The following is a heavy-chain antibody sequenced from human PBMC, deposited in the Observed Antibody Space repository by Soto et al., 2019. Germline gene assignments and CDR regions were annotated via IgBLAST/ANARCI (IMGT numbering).Heavy chain of an antibody. CDR2: ISGSGGST. CDR3: AKDRSPISTGYFQH. V-gene: IGHV3-23*01. CDR1: GFTFSSYA. J-gene: IGHJ1*01. Sequence: GGSLRLSCAASGFTFSSYAMSWVRQAPGKGLEWVSAISGSGGSTYYADPVKGRFTISRDNSKNTLYLQMNSLRAEDTAVYYCAKDRSPISTGYFQHWGQGTLVTVSS. D-gene: IGHD3-9*01.